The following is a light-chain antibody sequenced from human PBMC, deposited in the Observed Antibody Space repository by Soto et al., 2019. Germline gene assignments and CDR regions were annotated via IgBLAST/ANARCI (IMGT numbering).Light chain of an antibody. J-gene: IGKJ2*01. CDR1: QSRTSDY. CDR3: EQYQTSPPSYT. Sequence: EIVLTQSPGTLSLSPCERATLSCRASQSRTSDYLAGYQQKPGQAPRLLIYGASSRAAGSPDRFSGSGSGTDFTLTISRLEPENVAVYYCEQYQTSPPSYTFGQGTKVEI. V-gene: IGKV3-20*01. CDR2: GAS.